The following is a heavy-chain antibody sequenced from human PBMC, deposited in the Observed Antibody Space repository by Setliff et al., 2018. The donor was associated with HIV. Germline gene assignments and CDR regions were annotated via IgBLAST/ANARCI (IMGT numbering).Heavy chain of an antibody. Sequence: SETLSLTCTVSGGSIGSNTYYWGWIRQPPGKGLEWIGSIFYTGNTYYNPSLKSRVSISVDTSKNQFSLKLTSLTPADTAVYYCARDWAGPGFQYWGQGTLVTVSS. CDR1: GGSIGSNTYY. J-gene: IGHJ1*01. V-gene: IGHV4-39*07. CDR2: IFYTGNT. D-gene: IGHD6-19*01. CDR3: ARDWAGPGFQY.